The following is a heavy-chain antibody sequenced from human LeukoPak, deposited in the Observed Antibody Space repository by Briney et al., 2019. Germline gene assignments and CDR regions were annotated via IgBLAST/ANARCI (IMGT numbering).Heavy chain of an antibody. J-gene: IGHJ4*02. D-gene: IGHD4-23*01. V-gene: IGHV3-21*01. CDR1: GFTFSSYS. CDR2: ISSSSSYI. CDR3: AREKIYGGNSARFDY. Sequence: GGSLRLSCAASGFTFSSYSMNWVRQAPGKGLEWVSSISSSSSYIYYADSVKGRFTISRDNAKNSLYLQMNSLRAEDTAVYYCAREKIYGGNSARFDYWGQGTLVTVSS.